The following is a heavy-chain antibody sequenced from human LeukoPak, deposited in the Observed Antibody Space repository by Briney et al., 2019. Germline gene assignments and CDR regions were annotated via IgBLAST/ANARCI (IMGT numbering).Heavy chain of an antibody. Sequence: SQTLSLTCAISGDSVSSNSAAWNWIRQSPSRGLEWLGRTYYRSKWYNDYAVSVKSRITINPDTSKNQFSLQLNSVTPEDTAVYYCARAGGVYYYDSSGYYTRLDAFDIWGQGAMVTVSS. D-gene: IGHD3-22*01. CDR2: TYYRSKWYN. CDR3: ARAGGVYYYDSSGYYTRLDAFDI. J-gene: IGHJ3*02. V-gene: IGHV6-1*01. CDR1: GDSVSSNSAA.